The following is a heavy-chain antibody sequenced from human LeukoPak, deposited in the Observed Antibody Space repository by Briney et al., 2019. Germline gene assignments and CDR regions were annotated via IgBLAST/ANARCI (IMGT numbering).Heavy chain of an antibody. CDR2: IYYSGST. V-gene: IGHV4-59*01. Sequence: SETLSLTCTVSGGSMSSYYWSWIRQPPGQGLEWIGNIYYSGSTNYNPSLKSRVTISVDTSKNQFSLKLSSVTAADTAVYYCARVYGGWYFFDYWGQGTLVTVSS. D-gene: IGHD6-19*01. J-gene: IGHJ4*02. CDR1: GGSMSSYY. CDR3: ARVYGGWYFFDY.